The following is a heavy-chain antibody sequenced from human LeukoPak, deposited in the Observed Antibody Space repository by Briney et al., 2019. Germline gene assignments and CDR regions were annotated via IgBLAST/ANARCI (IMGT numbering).Heavy chain of an antibody. J-gene: IGHJ6*03. CDR2: IIPIFGTA. V-gene: IGHV1-69*13. CDR3: ARAQGSYYHYYMDV. CDR1: GGTFNSYA. Sequence: SVKVSCKASGGTFNSYAISWVRQAPGQGLEWMGGIIPIFGTASFAQKFQGRVTITADESTGTAYMELSSLRSEDTAVYYCARAQGSYYHYYMDVWGKGTTVTVSS. D-gene: IGHD1-26*01.